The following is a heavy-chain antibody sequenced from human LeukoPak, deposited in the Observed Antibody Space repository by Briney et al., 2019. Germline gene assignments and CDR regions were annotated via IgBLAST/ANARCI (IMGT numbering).Heavy chain of an antibody. D-gene: IGHD2-2*01. Sequence: SETLSLTCAVYGGSFSGYYWSWIRQPPGKGLEWIGEINHSGSTNYNPSLKSRVTISVDTSKNQFSLKLSSVTAAYTAVYYCAREVTASCSSTSCYLNWFDPWGQGTLVTVSS. J-gene: IGHJ5*02. CDR1: GGSFSGYY. CDR3: AREVTASCSSTSCYLNWFDP. V-gene: IGHV4-34*01. CDR2: INHSGST.